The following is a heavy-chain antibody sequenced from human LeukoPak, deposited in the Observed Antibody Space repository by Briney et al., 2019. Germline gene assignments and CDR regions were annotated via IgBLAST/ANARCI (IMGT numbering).Heavy chain of an antibody. CDR1: GFAFSNFA. CDR2: MSGSGYYT. CDR3: AKMEGQRLYDYCMDV. D-gene: IGHD3-3*01. Sequence: GGSLRLSCAASGFAFSNFAMSWVRQAPGKGLEWVSAMSGSGYYTYYVESVKGRFTISRDNSKNTLYLHMNSLRADDTAVYYCAKMEGQRLYDYCMDVWGRGPRSPFP. J-gene: IGHJ6*03. V-gene: IGHV3-23*01.